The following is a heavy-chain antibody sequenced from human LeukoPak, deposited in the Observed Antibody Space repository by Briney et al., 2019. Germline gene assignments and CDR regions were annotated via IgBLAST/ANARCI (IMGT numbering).Heavy chain of an antibody. CDR2: ISSSSSYI. CDR3: ARVIESIVAVVAATSDY. J-gene: IGHJ4*02. CDR1: GFTFSSYS. D-gene: IGHD2-15*01. Sequence: PGGSLRLSCAASGFTFSSYSMNWVRQAPGKGLEWVSSISSSSSYIYYADSVKGRFTISRDNAKNSLYLQMNSLRAEDTAVYYCARVIESIVAVVAATSDYWGQGTLVTVSS. V-gene: IGHV3-21*01.